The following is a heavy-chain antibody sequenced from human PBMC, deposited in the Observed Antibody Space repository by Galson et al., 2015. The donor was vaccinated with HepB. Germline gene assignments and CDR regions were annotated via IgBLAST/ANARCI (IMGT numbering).Heavy chain of an antibody. V-gene: IGHV3-7*01. Sequence: SLRLSCAASGFTFSSHWMSWVRQAPGKGLEWVANIKQDGSEKYYVDSVKGRFTISRDNAKNSLYLQMNSLRAEDTAVYYCARGGTYYYDSSENYWGQGTLVTVSS. CDR2: IKQDGSEK. CDR1: GFTFSSHW. CDR3: ARGGTYYYDSSENY. J-gene: IGHJ4*02. D-gene: IGHD3-22*01.